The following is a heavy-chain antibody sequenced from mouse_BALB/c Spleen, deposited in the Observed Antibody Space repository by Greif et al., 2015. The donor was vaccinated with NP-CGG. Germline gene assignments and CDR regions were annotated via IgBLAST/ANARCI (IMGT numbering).Heavy chain of an antibody. Sequence: VKLQESGAELAKPGASVKMSCKASGYTLTSYWMHWVKQRPGQGLEWIGYINPSTGYTEYNQKFKDKATLTADKSSSTAYMQLSSLTSEDSAVYYCATGTYFDVWGAGTTVTVSS. J-gene: IGHJ1*01. CDR2: INPSTGYT. V-gene: IGHV1-7*01. D-gene: IGHD4-1*01. CDR3: ATGTYFDV. CDR1: GYTLTSYW.